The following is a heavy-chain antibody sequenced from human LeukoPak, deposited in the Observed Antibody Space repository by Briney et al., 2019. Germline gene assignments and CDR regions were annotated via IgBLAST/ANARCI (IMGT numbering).Heavy chain of an antibody. V-gene: IGHV3-20*04. CDR3: AGELDGPDTAMVSFDY. CDR2: INWNGGST. Sequence: GGSLRLSCAASGFTFDDYGMSWVRQAPGKGLEWVSGINWNGGSTGYADSVKGRFTISRDNAKNSLYLQMNSLRAEDTALYYCAGELDGPDTAMVSFDYWGQGTLVTVSS. J-gene: IGHJ4*02. CDR1: GFTFDDYG. D-gene: IGHD5-18*01.